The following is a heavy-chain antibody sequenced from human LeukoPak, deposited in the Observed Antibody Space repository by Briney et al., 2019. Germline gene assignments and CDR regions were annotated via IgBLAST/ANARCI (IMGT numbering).Heavy chain of an antibody. Sequence: GRSLRLSCAASEFTFSTYAMHWVRQAPGKGLEWVAVISYDGTNKYYADSVKGRFTISRDNSKNTLYLQMNSLRAEDTAVYYCARDPYYYDSSGYSSDYWGQGTLVTVSS. CDR1: EFTFSTYA. CDR3: ARDPYYYDSSGYSSDY. D-gene: IGHD3-22*01. CDR2: ISYDGTNK. V-gene: IGHV3-30*14. J-gene: IGHJ4*02.